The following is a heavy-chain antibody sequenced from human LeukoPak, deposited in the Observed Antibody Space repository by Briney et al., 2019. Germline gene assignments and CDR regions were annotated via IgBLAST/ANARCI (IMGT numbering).Heavy chain of an antibody. D-gene: IGHD3-10*01. CDR2: ISSSSSYI. CDR1: GFTFSSYS. CDR3: ARAKYYGSGSYSALMDV. V-gene: IGHV3-21*01. J-gene: IGHJ6*03. Sequence: GGSLRLSCAASGFTFSSYSMNWVRKAPGKGLEWVSSISSSSSYIYYADSLEGRFTISRDNAKNSLYLQMNSLRAEDTAVYYCARAKYYGSGSYSALMDVWGKGTTVTVSS.